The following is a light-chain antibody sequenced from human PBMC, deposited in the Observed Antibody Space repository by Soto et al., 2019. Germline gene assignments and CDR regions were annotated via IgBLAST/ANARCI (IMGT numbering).Light chain of an antibody. CDR3: QHYGSSLWT. V-gene: IGKV3-20*01. J-gene: IGKJ1*01. CDR1: QSISGTF. Sequence: VLTQSPDTLSLPPGERATLSCRAGQSISGTFLNWYQQKPGQAPRLLIYGASNRATGTPDRFSGSGSGTDFTLTIGRLEPEDFAVYFCQHYGSSLWTFGQGTKVDIK. CDR2: GAS.